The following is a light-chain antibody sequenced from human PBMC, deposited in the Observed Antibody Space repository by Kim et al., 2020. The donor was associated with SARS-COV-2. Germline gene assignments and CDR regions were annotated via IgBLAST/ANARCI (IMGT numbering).Light chain of an antibody. CDR2: GAS. Sequence: EIVMTQSPATLSVSPGERATLSCRASQSVSSDLAWYQQKPGQAPRLLIYGASTRATGIPARFSGSGSGTEFTLTISSLQSEDFAAYYCQQYNKWPPRYTFGQGNKLEI. J-gene: IGKJ2*01. V-gene: IGKV3-15*01. CDR1: QSVSSD. CDR3: QQYNKWPPRYT.